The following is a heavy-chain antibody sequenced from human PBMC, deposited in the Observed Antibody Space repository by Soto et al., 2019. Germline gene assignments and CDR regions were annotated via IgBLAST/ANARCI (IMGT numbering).Heavy chain of an antibody. J-gene: IGHJ4*02. CDR3: ARYFAYFDS. V-gene: IGHV4-61*01. CDR2: VYHTGRT. D-gene: IGHD3-9*01. Sequence: QVQLQESGPGLVKPSETLSLTCTVSGGSFKSGSYSWSWIRQPPGKGLEWIGYVYHTGRTSYISCLKSRASRSWDTSNDQSSLYLYSVSAADTAVYFCARYFAYFDSWGQGTLVTVYS. CDR1: GGSFKSGSYS.